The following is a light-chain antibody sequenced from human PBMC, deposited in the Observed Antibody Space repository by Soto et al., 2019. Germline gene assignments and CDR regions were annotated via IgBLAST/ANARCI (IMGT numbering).Light chain of an antibody. Sequence: EMVMTQSPVTLSVSPGERANLSCRASQSVTSNLAWYQQKPGQSPRLLLYGASTRATGIPARFSGSGSGTEFTLTISSLQSEDLAVYYCQQYNDWPRTFGQGTKVVIK. CDR3: QQYNDWPRT. CDR1: QSVTSN. J-gene: IGKJ1*01. V-gene: IGKV3-15*01. CDR2: GAS.